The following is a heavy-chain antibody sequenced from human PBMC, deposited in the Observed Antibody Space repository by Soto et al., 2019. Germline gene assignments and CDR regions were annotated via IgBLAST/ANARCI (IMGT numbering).Heavy chain of an antibody. Sequence: QVQLVQSGAEVKKPGSSVKVSCKASGGTFSSYAISWVRQAPGQGLEWMGGIIPIFGTANYAQKFQGRVTITADESTSTAYMELSSLRSEDTAVYYCARIPKVDTAMVTYYYYGMDVWGQGTTVTVSS. CDR1: GGTFSSYA. J-gene: IGHJ6*02. V-gene: IGHV1-69*12. CDR3: ARIPKVDTAMVTYYYYGMDV. D-gene: IGHD5-18*01. CDR2: IIPIFGTA.